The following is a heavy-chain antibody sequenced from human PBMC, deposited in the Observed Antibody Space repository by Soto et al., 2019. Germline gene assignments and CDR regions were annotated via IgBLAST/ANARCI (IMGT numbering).Heavy chain of an antibody. CDR3: AKERSSGWSFDY. D-gene: IGHD6-19*01. CDR1: GFTFSTYA. J-gene: IGHJ4*02. Sequence: GGSLRLSCAASGFTFSTYAMNWVRQAPGKGLEWVSGISGSGDSTYYADSVKGRFTGSRDNSKNTLYLQMNSLRAEDTAVFYCAKERSSGWSFDYWGQGTLVTVSS. CDR2: ISGSGDST. V-gene: IGHV3-23*01.